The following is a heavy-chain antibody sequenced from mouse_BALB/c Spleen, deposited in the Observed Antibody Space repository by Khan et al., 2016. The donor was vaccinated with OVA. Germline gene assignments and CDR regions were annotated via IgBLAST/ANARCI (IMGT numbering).Heavy chain of an antibody. CDR3: ASELGRYYAMDY. D-gene: IGHD4-1*01. CDR2: ISNSGSA. CDR1: GYSITRDYA. J-gene: IGHJ4*01. Sequence: EVQLQESGPGLVKPSQSLSLTCTVTGYSITRDYAWNWIRQFPGNKLEWMCYISNSGSASYNPSLKSRFSISRDTSKNQFFLQLTSVTTEDTATYYCASELGRYYAMDYWGQGTSVTVSS. V-gene: IGHV3-2*02.